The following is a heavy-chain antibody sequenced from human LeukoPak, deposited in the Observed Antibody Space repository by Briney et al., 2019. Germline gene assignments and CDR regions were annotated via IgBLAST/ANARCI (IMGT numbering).Heavy chain of an antibody. V-gene: IGHV4-39*07. CDR2: IYYSGST. Sequence: SETLSLTWTDAGGSFSSSSYYWGWIRQPPGKGLEWIGSIYYSGSTYYNPSLKSRVTISVDTSKNQFSLKLSSVTGADTAGYYCARGKSGSYFLYGYWGQGTLVTVSS. CDR1: GGSFSSSSYY. CDR3: ARGKSGSYFLYGY. J-gene: IGHJ4*02. D-gene: IGHD1-26*01.